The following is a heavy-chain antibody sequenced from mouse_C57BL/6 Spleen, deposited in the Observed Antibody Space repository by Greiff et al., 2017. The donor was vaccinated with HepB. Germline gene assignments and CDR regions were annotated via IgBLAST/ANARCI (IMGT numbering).Heavy chain of an antibody. CDR2: IRNKANGYTT. D-gene: IGHD2-2*01. CDR3: ARYKGLRYAMDY. Sequence: EVQLMESGGGLVQPGGSLSLSCAASGFTFTDYYMSWVRQPPGKALEWLGFIRNKANGYTTEYSASVKGRFTISRDNSQSILYLQMNALRAEDSATYYCARYKGLRYAMDYWGQGTSVTVSS. J-gene: IGHJ4*01. CDR1: GFTFTDYY. V-gene: IGHV7-3*01.